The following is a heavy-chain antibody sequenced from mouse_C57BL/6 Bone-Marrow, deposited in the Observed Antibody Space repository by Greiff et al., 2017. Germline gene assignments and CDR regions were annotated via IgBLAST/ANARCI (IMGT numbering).Heavy chain of an antibody. D-gene: IGHD1-1*01. J-gene: IGHJ3*01. CDR1: GFTFSSYA. CDR3: ARERPHITTVVPAY. CDR2: ISDGGSYT. Sequence: EVQGVESGGGLVKPGGSLKFSCAASGFTFSSYAMSWVRQTPEKRLEWVATISDGGSYTYYPDNVKGRFTISRDNAKNNLYLQMSHLKSEDTSMYYCARERPHITTVVPAYWGQGTLVTVSA. V-gene: IGHV5-4*01.